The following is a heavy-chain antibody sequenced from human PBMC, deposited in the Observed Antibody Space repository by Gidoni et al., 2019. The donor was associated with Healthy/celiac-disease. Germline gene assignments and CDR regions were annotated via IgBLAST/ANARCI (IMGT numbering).Heavy chain of an antibody. CDR3: AKGYDFWSGLHFDY. J-gene: IGHJ4*02. D-gene: IGHD3-3*01. Sequence: EVQLVESGGGLVQPGRSLRLSWAASGFTFDDYAMHWVRQAPGKGLEWVSGISWNSGSIGYADSVKGRFTISRDNAKNSLYLQMNSLRAEDTALYYCAKGYDFWSGLHFDYWGQGTLVTVSS. V-gene: IGHV3-9*01. CDR1: GFTFDDYA. CDR2: ISWNSGSI.